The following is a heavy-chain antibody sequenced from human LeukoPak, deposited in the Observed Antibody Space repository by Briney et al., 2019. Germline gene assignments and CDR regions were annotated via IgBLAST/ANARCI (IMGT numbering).Heavy chain of an antibody. CDR2: ITSTGDI. V-gene: IGHV3-13*01. CDR1: GFTFSRYD. Sequence: GGSLRLSCAASGFTFSRYDMHWVRQATGKGLEWVSAITSTGDIYYAGSVNGRFTLSGDSANNSLYLQMNSLRAGDTAVYYCVRVDKPLHAFDLWGQGTMVTVSS. D-gene: IGHD2-2*03. J-gene: IGHJ3*01. CDR3: VRVDKPLHAFDL.